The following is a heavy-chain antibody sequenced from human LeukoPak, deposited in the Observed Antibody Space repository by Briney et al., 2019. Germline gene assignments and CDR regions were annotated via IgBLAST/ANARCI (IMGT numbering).Heavy chain of an antibody. Sequence: GGSLRLSCAASGFTFDDYAMHWVRQAPGKGLEWVSGISWNSGSIGYADSVKGRFTISRDNAKNSLYLQMNSLRAEDTALYHCAKDAPRGAVAGVFDYWGQGTLVTVSS. CDR2: ISWNSGSI. CDR1: GFTFDDYA. D-gene: IGHD6-19*01. V-gene: IGHV3-9*01. CDR3: AKDAPRGAVAGVFDY. J-gene: IGHJ4*02.